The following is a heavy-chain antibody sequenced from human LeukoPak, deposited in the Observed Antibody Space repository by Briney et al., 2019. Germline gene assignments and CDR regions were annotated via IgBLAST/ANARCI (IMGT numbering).Heavy chain of an antibody. J-gene: IGHJ4*02. CDR1: GGSISSYY. V-gene: IGHV4-59*01. D-gene: IGHD4-23*01. CDR2: IYYSGST. Sequence: SETLSLTCTVSGGSISSYYWSWIRQPPGKGLEWIGYIYYSGSTNYNPFLKSRVTISVDTSKNQFSLKLSSVTAADTAVYSTVVTPGYWGQGTLVTVSS. CDR3: VVTPGY.